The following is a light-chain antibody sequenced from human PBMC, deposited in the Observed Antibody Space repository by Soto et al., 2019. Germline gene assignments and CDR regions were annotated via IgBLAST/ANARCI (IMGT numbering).Light chain of an antibody. J-gene: IGKJ1*01. CDR3: HQYGASPRT. Sequence: EIVLTQSPCTLSLSPGDSATLSCRASQRVDTSFLAWYLQKPGQAPRLLIYGTSNRATGIPDRFSASGSGTDFTLTISRLEPEDFAVYFCHQYGASPRTFGQGTKVDI. CDR1: QRVDTSF. V-gene: IGKV3-20*01. CDR2: GTS.